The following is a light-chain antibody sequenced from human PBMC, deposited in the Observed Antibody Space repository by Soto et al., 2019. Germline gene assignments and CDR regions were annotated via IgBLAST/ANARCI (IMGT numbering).Light chain of an antibody. CDR1: LSVSSNY. CDR2: GAS. CDR3: HQYGSAPYT. Sequence: EIVLTQSQGTLSWYPWERATLSCRASLSVSSNYLAWYQQKPGQAPRLLIYGASSMATGIPDRFSGSGSGTDFTLNISRLESEDFAVYYRHQYGSAPYTFGQRTKLEIK. J-gene: IGKJ2*01. V-gene: IGKV3-20*01.